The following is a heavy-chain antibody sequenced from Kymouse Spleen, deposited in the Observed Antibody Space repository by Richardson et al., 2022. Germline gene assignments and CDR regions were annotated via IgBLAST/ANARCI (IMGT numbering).Heavy chain of an antibody. CDR3: ARWGYGSGSRYYYYYGMDV. CDR2: IKQDGSEK. Sequence: EVQLVESGGGLVQPGGSLRLSCAASGFTFSSYWMSWVRQAPGKGLEWVANIKQDGSEKYYVDSVKGRFTISRDNAKNSLYLQMNSLRAEDTAVYYCARWGYGSGSRYYYYYGMDVWGQGTTVTVSS. J-gene: IGHJ6*02. V-gene: IGHV3-7*01. CDR1: GFTFSSYW. D-gene: IGHD3-10*01.